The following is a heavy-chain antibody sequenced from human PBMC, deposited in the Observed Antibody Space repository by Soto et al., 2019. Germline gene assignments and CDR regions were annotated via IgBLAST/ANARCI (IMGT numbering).Heavy chain of an antibody. D-gene: IGHD5-18*01. CDR2: ISYDGSDK. CDR3: ARDTGPNGYNYYYFGMDV. Sequence: GGSLRLSCAASGFTFSNYAMHWVRQAPGKGLEWVAVISYDGSDKYDANSVKGRFTISRDNSKNTLYLQMNSLRAEDTAVYYCARDTGPNGYNYYYFGMDVWGQGTTVTVSS. CDR1: GFTFSNYA. J-gene: IGHJ6*02. V-gene: IGHV3-30-3*01.